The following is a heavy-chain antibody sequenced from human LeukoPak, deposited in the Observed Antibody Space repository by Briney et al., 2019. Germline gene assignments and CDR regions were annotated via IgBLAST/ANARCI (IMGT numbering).Heavy chain of an antibody. J-gene: IGHJ4*02. CDR2: ISYDGSNK. D-gene: IGHD3-22*01. V-gene: IGHV3-30-3*01. CDR3: ARDGYYYDSSGYYLFDY. Sequence: GGSLRLSCAASGFTFSSYAMHWVRQAPGKGLEWVAVISYDGSNKYYADSVKGRFTISRDNSKNTLYLQMNSLRAEDTAVYYCARDGYYYDSSGYYLFDYWGQGTLVTVSS. CDR1: GFTFSSYA.